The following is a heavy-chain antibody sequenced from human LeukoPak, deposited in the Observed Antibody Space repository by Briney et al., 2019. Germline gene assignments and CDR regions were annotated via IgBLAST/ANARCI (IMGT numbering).Heavy chain of an antibody. J-gene: IGHJ4*02. CDR2: IDPIDSYT. CDR3: ARARVDTAMADFDY. V-gene: IGHV5-10-1*01. D-gene: IGHD5-18*01. Sequence: GESLKISCKGSGYSLSKYWITWVRQMPGEGLEWMGGIDPIDSYTTYSPSFQGHVTISADKSIATVYLQWSSLKASDTAMYYCARARVDTAMADFDYWGQGTLVTVSS. CDR1: GYSLSKYW.